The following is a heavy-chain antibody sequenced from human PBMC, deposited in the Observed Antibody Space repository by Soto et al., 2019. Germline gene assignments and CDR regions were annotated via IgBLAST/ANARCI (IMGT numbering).Heavy chain of an antibody. V-gene: IGHV1-69*06. CDR3: ASKAACGGDCYAFDS. J-gene: IGHJ4*02. Sequence: QVYLVQSGAEVKKPGSSVKISCKASGGIFSSNTINWVRQAAGQGLEWMGGIIPLFGTANYAEKFQGRVTLTADKATKTEYMELTSLRSEDTAGYYLASKAACGGDCYAFDSWGQGTLVSVSS. D-gene: IGHD2-21*02. CDR1: GGIFSSNT. CDR2: IIPLFGTA.